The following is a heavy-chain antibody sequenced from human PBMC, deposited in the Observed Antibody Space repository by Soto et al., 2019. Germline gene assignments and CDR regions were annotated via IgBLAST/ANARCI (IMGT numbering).Heavy chain of an antibody. Sequence: SETLSLTCTVSSGSISSGGYYWSWIRQHPGKGLEWIGYIYYSGSTYYNPSLKSRVTISVDTSKNQFSLKLSSVTAADTAVYYCARHGTVTTPYNWFDPWGQGTLVTVSS. J-gene: IGHJ5*02. D-gene: IGHD4-17*01. CDR1: SGSISSGGYY. CDR3: ARHGTVTTPYNWFDP. CDR2: IYYSGST. V-gene: IGHV4-31*03.